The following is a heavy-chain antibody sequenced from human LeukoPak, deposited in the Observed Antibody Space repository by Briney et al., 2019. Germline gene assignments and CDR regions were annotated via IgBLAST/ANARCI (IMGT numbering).Heavy chain of an antibody. D-gene: IGHD5-24*01. CDR1: GFTVSSNY. CDR2: IYAGGST. CDR3: ATFGYNGY. V-gene: IGHV3-53*04. Sequence: GGSLRLSCAASGFTVSSNYMSWVRQAPGKGLEWVSLIYAGGSTYYADAVKGRFTISRHNSKNTLHLQMNSLRVEDTAVYYCATFGYNGYWGQGTLVTVSS. J-gene: IGHJ4*02.